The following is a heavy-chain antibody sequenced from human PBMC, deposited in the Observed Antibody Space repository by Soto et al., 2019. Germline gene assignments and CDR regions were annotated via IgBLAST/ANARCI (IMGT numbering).Heavy chain of an antibody. CDR2: IYYSGST. Sequence: SETLSLTCTVSGGSISSYYWSWIRQPPGKGLEWIGYIYYSGSTNYNPSLKSRVTISVDTSKNQFSLKLSSVTAADTAVYYCAREGLGYCSGGSCALDAFDIWGQGTMVTVSS. D-gene: IGHD2-15*01. CDR3: AREGLGYCSGGSCALDAFDI. J-gene: IGHJ3*02. CDR1: GGSISSYY. V-gene: IGHV4-59*12.